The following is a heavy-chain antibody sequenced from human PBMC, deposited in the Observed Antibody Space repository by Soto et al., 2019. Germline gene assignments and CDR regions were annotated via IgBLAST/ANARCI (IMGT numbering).Heavy chain of an antibody. Sequence: GASVKVSCKASGGTFSSYAISWVRQAPGQGIEWMGGIIPIFGTANYAQKFQGRVTITADESTSTAYMELSSLRSEDTAVYYCAALITMVRGVLSTTNWFDPWGQGTLVTVSS. D-gene: IGHD3-10*01. CDR2: IIPIFGTA. V-gene: IGHV1-69*13. CDR1: GGTFSSYA. CDR3: AALITMVRGVLSTTNWFDP. J-gene: IGHJ5*02.